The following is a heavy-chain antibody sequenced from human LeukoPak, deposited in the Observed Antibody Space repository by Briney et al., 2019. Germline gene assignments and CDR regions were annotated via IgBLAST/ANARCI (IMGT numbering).Heavy chain of an antibody. D-gene: IGHD3-10*01. J-gene: IGHJ4*02. V-gene: IGHV3-23*01. CDR2: ISDSGGST. CDR3: AKHYGSGTYYNYFNS. CDR1: GFTFSSYA. Sequence: GGSLRLSCAASGFTFSSYALSWVRQAPGKGLEWVSAISDSGGSTYYADFVKGRFTISRDNSKNTLFLQMNSLRAEDTAIYYCAKHYGSGTYYNYFNSWGQGTLVSVSS.